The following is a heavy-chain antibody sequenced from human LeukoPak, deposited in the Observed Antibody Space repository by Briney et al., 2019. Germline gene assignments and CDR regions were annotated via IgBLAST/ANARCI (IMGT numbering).Heavy chain of an antibody. CDR1: GYTLTSYY. D-gene: IGHD3-22*01. CDR2: INPSGSST. Sequence: GASVKVSCKASGYTLTSYYMHWVRQAPGQGLEWMGIINPSGSSTSYAQKFQGRVTMTRDMSTNTVYMELSSLRSEDTAVYYCARSNYYDSSGYYYYFDYWGRGTLVTVSS. V-gene: IGHV1-46*01. J-gene: IGHJ4*02. CDR3: ARSNYYDSSGYYYYFDY.